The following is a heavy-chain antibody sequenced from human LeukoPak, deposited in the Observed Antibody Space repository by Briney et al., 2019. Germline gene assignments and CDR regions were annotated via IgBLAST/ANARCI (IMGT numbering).Heavy chain of an antibody. Sequence: SETLSLTCAVYGGSFSGYYWSWIRQPPGKGLEWIGEINHSGSTNYNPSLKSRVTISVDTSKNQFSLKLSSVTAADTAVYYCARRAGDYSHPYDYWGQGTLVTVSS. CDR2: INHSGST. J-gene: IGHJ4*02. CDR3: ARRAGDYSHPYDY. V-gene: IGHV4-34*01. CDR1: GGSFSGYY. D-gene: IGHD3-22*01.